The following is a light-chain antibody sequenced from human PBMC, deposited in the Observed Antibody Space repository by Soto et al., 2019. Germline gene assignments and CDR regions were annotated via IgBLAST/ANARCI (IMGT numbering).Light chain of an antibody. J-gene: IGKJ2*01. CDR3: QQSNNWPYT. Sequence: DIVMTQSPATLSVSPGERATLSCRASQSVSSNLAWYQQKPGQAPRLLIYGASTRATGIPARFSGSGSGTEFTLTISSLHSDDFAVYYCQQSNNWPYTFGQGTKLEIK. CDR1: QSVSSN. V-gene: IGKV3-15*01. CDR2: GAS.